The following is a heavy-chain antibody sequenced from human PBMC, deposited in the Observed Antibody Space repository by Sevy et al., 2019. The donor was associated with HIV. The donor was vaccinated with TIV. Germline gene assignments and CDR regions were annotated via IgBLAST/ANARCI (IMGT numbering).Heavy chain of an antibody. V-gene: IGHV3-9*01. Sequence: GGSLRLSCAASGFTFDDYAMHWVRQAPGKGLEWVSGISWNSGSIGYADSVKDRFTISRDNAKNSLFLQMNSLRAEDTALSYCANDSLDYDILTGYYTSGGMDVWGQGTTVTVSS. CDR1: GFTFDDYA. CDR2: ISWNSGSI. CDR3: ANDSLDYDILTGYYTSGGMDV. J-gene: IGHJ6*02. D-gene: IGHD3-9*01.